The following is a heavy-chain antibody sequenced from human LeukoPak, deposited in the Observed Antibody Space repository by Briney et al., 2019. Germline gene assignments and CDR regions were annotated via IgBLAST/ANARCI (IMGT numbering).Heavy chain of an antibody. CDR1: GYSIKSDYF. V-gene: IGHV4-38-2*02. Sequence: PSETLSLTCSVSGYSIKSDYFWAWIRQPPGKGPEWIGSIHHGGTTYYNPSLKNRVTISVDTSKNQFSLKLSAVTAADTAVFYCAGESPPADYWGQGTLVTVSS. CDR3: AGESPPADY. J-gene: IGHJ4*02. CDR2: IHHGGTT.